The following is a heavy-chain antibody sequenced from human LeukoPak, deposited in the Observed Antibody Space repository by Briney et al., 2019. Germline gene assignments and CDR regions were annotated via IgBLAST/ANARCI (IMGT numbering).Heavy chain of an antibody. Sequence: GASVKVSCKTSGYTFSDYYMHWVRQAPGQGLEWMGWISSNNVNTKYAQNLQGRVTMATDTSTSTAYMELRSLRSDDTAVYYCARGGTLVRGTNYATDVWGQGTTVTVSS. J-gene: IGHJ6*02. CDR3: ARGGTLVRGTNYATDV. CDR2: ISSNNVNT. V-gene: IGHV1-18*04. CDR1: GYTFSDYY. D-gene: IGHD3-10*01.